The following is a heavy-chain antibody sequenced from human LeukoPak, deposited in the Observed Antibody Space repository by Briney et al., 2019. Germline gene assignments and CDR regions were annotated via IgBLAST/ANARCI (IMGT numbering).Heavy chain of an antibody. CDR2: IYPTDSDA. Sequence: GESLKISCKGSGYSFTNYWIGWVRQMPGKGLEYMGIIYPTDSDARYSPSFQGQFTISADKSINTAYLQWNSLQASDTAIYYCARLGRGYDASTGYHLTYNFDYWGQGTLVTVSS. CDR3: ARLGRGYDASTGYHLTYNFDY. D-gene: IGHD3-9*01. V-gene: IGHV5-51*01. J-gene: IGHJ4*02. CDR1: GYSFTNYW.